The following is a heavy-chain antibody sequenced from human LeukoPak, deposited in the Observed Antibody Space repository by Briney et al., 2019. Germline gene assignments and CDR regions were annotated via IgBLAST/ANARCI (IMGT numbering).Heavy chain of an antibody. J-gene: IGHJ3*02. CDR2: ISYDGSNK. V-gene: IGHV3-30*18. Sequence: GGSLRLSCAASGFTFSSYGMHWVRQAPGKGPEWVAVISYDGSNKYYADSVKGRFTISRDNSKNTLYLQMNSLRAEDTAVYYCAKDLVTDLWAFDIWGQGTMVTVSS. CDR3: AKDLVTDLWAFDI. CDR1: GFTFSSYG. D-gene: IGHD1-14*01.